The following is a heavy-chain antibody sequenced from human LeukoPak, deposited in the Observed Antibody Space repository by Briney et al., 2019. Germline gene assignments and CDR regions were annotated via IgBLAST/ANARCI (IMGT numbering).Heavy chain of an antibody. J-gene: IGHJ4*02. CDR1: GFTFSSYA. Sequence: TGGSLRLSCAASGFTFSSYAMHWVRQAPGKGLEWVAVISYDGSNKYYADSVKGRFTISRDNSKNTLYLQTSNLRTEDTAVYYCASSTDSSGYRGYFDYWGQGSPVTVSS. CDR3: ASSTDSSGYRGYFDY. D-gene: IGHD3-22*01. V-gene: IGHV3-30-3*01. CDR2: ISYDGSNK.